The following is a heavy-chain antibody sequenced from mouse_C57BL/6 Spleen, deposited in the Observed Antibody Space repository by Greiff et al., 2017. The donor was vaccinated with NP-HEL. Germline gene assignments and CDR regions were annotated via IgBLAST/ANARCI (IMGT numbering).Heavy chain of an antibody. J-gene: IGHJ4*01. V-gene: IGHV1-64*01. CDR3: ARGDYYGSFYAMDY. Sequence: QVQLQQPGAELVKPGASEKLSCKASGYTFTSYWMHWVKQRPGQGLEWIGMIHPNSGSTNYNEKFKSKATLTVDKSSSTAYMQLSSLTSEDSAVYYCARGDYYGSFYAMDYWGQGTSVTVSS. CDR1: GYTFTSYW. CDR2: IHPNSGST. D-gene: IGHD1-1*01.